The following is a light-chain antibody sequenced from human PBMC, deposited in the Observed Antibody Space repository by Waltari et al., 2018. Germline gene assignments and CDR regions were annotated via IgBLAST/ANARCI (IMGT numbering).Light chain of an antibody. J-gene: IGLJ3*02. V-gene: IGLV3-21*02. CDR2: DNS. CDR3: QVWDTSSDHLWV. CDR1: KTGSKG. Sequence: YVLTQPPSVSVAPGPTARISCGGHKTGSKGVHWYRQKPGQAPVLVVYDNSDRPSGIPERLSGSNSGNTATLTINRVEAGDEADYYCQVWDTSSDHLWVFGGGTKLTVL.